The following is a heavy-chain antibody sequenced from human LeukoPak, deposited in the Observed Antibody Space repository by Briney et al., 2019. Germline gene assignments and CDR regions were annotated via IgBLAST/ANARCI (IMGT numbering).Heavy chain of an antibody. CDR2: ISSSSSYI. J-gene: IGHJ4*02. Sequence: GGSLRLSCAASGFTFDDYDMNWVRQAPGKGLEWVSSISSSSSYIYYADSVKGRFTISRDNAKNSLYLQMNSLRAEDTAVYYCARSGTVTTLDYWGQGTLVTVSS. CDR1: GFTFDDYD. D-gene: IGHD4-17*01. V-gene: IGHV3-21*01. CDR3: ARSGTVTTLDY.